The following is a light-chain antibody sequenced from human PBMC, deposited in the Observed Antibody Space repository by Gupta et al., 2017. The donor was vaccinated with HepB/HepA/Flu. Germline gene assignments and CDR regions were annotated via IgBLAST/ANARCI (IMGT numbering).Light chain of an antibody. CDR1: GRDVGRYNL. J-gene: IGLJ2*01. CDR3: CSFTDSSAFVL. CDR2: EVT. V-gene: IGLV2-23*02. Sequence: QSALTQPASVFGPPVHSITISCTGTGRDVGRYNLVSWYQQHPGKAPKLIIYEVTTRPSGVSNRFSGSKSGSTASLTISGLQAEDEADYYCCSFTDSSAFVLFGGGTKLTVL.